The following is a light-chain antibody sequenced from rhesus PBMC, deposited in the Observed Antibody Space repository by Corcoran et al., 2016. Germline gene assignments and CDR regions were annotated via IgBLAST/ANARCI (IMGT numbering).Light chain of an antibody. Sequence: QAAPTQSPSVSGSPGQSATISCTGTSSDIGGYNRVSWYQHYPGKAPKLIIYEVSKRPSGVSDRFSGSKSGKTASLTISGLQAADEADYYCSSYADNSPYIFGPGTRLTVL. CDR2: EVS. CDR1: SSDIGGYNR. CDR3: SSYADNSPYI. V-gene: IGLV2-13*03. J-gene: IGLJ1*01.